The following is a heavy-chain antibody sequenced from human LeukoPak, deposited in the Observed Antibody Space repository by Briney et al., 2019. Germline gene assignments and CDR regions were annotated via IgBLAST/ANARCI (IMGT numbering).Heavy chain of an antibody. J-gene: IGHJ4*02. CDR2: INHSGST. D-gene: IGHD3-10*01. Sequence: PSETLSLTCAVYGGSFSGYYWSWIRQPPGKGLEWIGEINHSGSTNYNPSLKSRVTISVDTSKNQFSLKLSSVTAEDTAVYYCARDRGVQYGFWAGPYYFDYWGQGTLVTVSS. V-gene: IGHV4-34*01. CDR3: ARDRGVQYGFWAGPYYFDY. CDR1: GGSFSGYY.